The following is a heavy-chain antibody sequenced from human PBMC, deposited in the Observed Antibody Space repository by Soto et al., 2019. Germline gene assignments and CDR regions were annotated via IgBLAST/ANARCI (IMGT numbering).Heavy chain of an antibody. Sequence: SETLSLTCTVSGGSISSGGYYCSWIRQHPGKGLEWIGYIYYSGSTSYNPSLKSRLTISVDKSKNQFCLKVNSVTAADTAVYYCARGERKKQRETWGRGILVTVSS. J-gene: IGHJ4*02. CDR2: IYYSGST. CDR3: ARGERKKQRET. V-gene: IGHV4-31*03. CDR1: GGSISSGGYY. D-gene: IGHD1-26*01.